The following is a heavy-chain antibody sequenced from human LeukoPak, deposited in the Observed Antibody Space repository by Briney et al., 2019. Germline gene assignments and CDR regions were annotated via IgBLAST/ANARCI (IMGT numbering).Heavy chain of an antibody. CDR1: GYTFTSYG. CDR3: ARPPYPYYYDSSDEWAFDI. D-gene: IGHD3-22*01. Sequence: ASVKVSCKASGYTFTSYGISWVRQAPGQGLEWMGWISAYNGNTNYAQKLQGRVTMATDTSTSTAYMELRSLRSEDSAVYYCARPPYPYYYDSSDEWAFDIWGQGTMVTVSS. V-gene: IGHV1-18*01. CDR2: ISAYNGNT. J-gene: IGHJ3*02.